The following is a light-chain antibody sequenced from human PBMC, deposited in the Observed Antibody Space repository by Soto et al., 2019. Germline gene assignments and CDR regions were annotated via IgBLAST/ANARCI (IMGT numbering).Light chain of an antibody. Sequence: SYELTQSPSLSVAPGKTARITCGGSNIGGKSVHWYQQKPGQAPVLVIFNDSDRPSGIPERFSGSKSGNTATLTISRVEAGDEADYHCHVWDSGSDHVVFGGGTKLTVL. V-gene: IGLV3-21*01. J-gene: IGLJ2*01. CDR2: NDS. CDR1: NIGGKS. CDR3: HVWDSGSDHVV.